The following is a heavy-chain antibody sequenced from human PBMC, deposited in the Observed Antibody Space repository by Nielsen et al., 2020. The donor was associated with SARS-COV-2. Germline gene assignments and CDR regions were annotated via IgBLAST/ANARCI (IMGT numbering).Heavy chain of an antibody. V-gene: IGHV3-73*01. D-gene: IGHD4-23*01. CDR3: SSPTVAY. J-gene: IGHJ4*02. CDR2: IRSYANDYAT. Sequence: GGSLRLSCAASGFTFSGSAMHWVRQASGKGLEWVGRIRSYANDYATASAASAKGRFTISSDDSKNTAYLQMNSLKMEDTAVYYCSSPTVAYWGQGTLVTVSS. CDR1: GFTFSGSA.